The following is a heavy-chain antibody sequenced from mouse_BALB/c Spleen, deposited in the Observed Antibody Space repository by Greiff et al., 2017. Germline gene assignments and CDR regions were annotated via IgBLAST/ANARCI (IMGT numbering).Heavy chain of an antibody. CDR2: IYPGNSDT. D-gene: IGHD2-10*02. V-gene: IGHV1-5*01. Sequence: EVQLQQSGTVLARPGASVKMSCKASGYSFTSYWMHWVKQRPGQGLEWIGAIYPGNSDTSYNQKFKGKAKLTAVTSASTAYMELSSLTNEDSAVYYCTRSYGNYGYAMDYWGQGTSVTVSS. CDR1: GYSFTSYW. CDR3: TRSYGNYGYAMDY. J-gene: IGHJ4*01.